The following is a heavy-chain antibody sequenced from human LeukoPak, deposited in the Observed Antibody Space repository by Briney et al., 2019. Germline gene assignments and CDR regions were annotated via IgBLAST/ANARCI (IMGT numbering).Heavy chain of an antibody. V-gene: IGHV1-2*02. D-gene: IGHD5-18*01. J-gene: IGHJ5*02. CDR2: INPNSGGT. CDR3: ARDTAMVTYWFDP. CDR1: GYTFTGYY. Sequence: EASVKVSCKASGYTFTGYYMHWVRQAPGQGLEWMGWINPNSGGTNYAQTFQGRVTMTRDTSISTAYMELSRLRSDDTAVYYCARDTAMVTYWFDPWGQGTLVTVSS.